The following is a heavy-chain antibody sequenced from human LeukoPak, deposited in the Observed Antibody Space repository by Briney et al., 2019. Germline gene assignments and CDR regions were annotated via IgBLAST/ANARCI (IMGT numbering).Heavy chain of an antibody. CDR3: ARVTPSIVVVPADNPNWFDP. Sequence: SVKVSCKASGGTFSSYAISWVRQAPGQGLEWMGGIIPIFGTANYAQKFQGRVTITADESTSTAYMELSSLRSEDTAVYYYARVTPSIVVVPADNPNWFDPWGQGTLVTVSS. D-gene: IGHD2-2*01. CDR2: IIPIFGTA. J-gene: IGHJ5*02. V-gene: IGHV1-69*13. CDR1: GGTFSSYA.